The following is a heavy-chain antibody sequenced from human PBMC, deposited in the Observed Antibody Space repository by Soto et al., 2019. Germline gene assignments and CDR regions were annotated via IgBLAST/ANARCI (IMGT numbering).Heavy chain of an antibody. Sequence: QVQLVESGGGVVQPGRSLRLSCAASGFTFSSYGMHWVRQAPGKGLEWVAVIWYDGSNKYYADSVKGRFTISRDNSKNTLYVQMNSLRAEDTAVYYCARLSMGWELLEVGYGMDVWGQGTTVTVSS. CDR3: ARLSMGWELLEVGYGMDV. V-gene: IGHV3-33*01. J-gene: IGHJ6*02. CDR2: IWYDGSNK. CDR1: GFTFSSYG. D-gene: IGHD1-26*01.